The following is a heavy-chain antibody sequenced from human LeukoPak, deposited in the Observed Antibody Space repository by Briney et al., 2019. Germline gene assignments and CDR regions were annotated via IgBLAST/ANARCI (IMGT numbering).Heavy chain of an antibody. Sequence: GGSLRLSCAASGFTFSSYAMHWVRQAPGKGLEWVAVISYDGSNKYYADSVKGRFTISRDNSKNTLYLQMNSLRAEDTAVYYCARDLLEWGQGNPGHRLL. J-gene: IGHJ4*02. D-gene: IGHD3-3*01. V-gene: IGHV3-30*01. CDR3: ARDLLE. CDR1: GFTFSSYA. CDR2: ISYDGSNK.